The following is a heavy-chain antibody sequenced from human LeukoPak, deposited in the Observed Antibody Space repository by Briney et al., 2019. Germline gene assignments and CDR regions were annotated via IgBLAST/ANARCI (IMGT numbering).Heavy chain of an antibody. J-gene: IGHJ4*02. CDR2: ISSSSSYI. Sequence: GSLRLSCAASGFTFSSYSMNWVRQAPGKGLEWVSSISSSSSYIYYADSVKGRFTISRDNAKNSLYLQMNSLRAEDTAVYYCARDHYYYGSGSFLTFDYWGQGTLVTVSS. CDR3: ARDHYYYGSGSFLTFDY. D-gene: IGHD3-10*01. CDR1: GFTFSSYS. V-gene: IGHV3-21*01.